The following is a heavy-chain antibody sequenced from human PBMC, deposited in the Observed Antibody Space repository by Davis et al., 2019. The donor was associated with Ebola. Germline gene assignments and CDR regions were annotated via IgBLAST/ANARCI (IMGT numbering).Heavy chain of an antibody. Sequence: GGSLRLSCAASGFTFSSYSMNWVRQAPGKGLEWVSYISSSSSTIYYADSVKGRFTISRDNAKNSLYLQMNSLRDEDTAVYYCARRAIFGVVIDAFDIWGQGTMVTVSS. J-gene: IGHJ3*02. V-gene: IGHV3-48*02. CDR1: GFTFSSYS. CDR3: ARRAIFGVVIDAFDI. D-gene: IGHD3-3*01. CDR2: ISSSSSTI.